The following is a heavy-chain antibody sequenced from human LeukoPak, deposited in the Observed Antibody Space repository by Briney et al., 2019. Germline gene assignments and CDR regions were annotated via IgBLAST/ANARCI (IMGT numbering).Heavy chain of an antibody. V-gene: IGHV3-33*01. CDR1: GFTFSSYG. CDR2: IWYDGSNK. Sequence: GGSLRLSCAASGFTFSSYGMHWVRQAPGKGREWVAVIWYDGSNKYYADSVKGRFTISRDNSKNTLYLQMNSLRAKDTAVYYCAREFKDYAMIVVADAFDIWGQGTMVTVSS. CDR3: AREFKDYAMIVVADAFDI. D-gene: IGHD3-22*01. J-gene: IGHJ3*02.